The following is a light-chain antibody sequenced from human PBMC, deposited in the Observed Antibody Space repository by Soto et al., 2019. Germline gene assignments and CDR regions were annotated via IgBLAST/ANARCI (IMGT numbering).Light chain of an antibody. CDR3: QQRYNRPYT. CDR2: DTS. CDR1: QSVSNY. V-gene: IGKV3-11*01. Sequence: ETPLTQSPATLSLSPGEIATVSFSASQSVSNYLAWYQQKPGQAPGLHIYDTSTRATGSPARSTGSGSATDFTLTISSLDPEDFAVDYCQQRYNRPYTFGQGTKVDIK. J-gene: IGKJ1*01.